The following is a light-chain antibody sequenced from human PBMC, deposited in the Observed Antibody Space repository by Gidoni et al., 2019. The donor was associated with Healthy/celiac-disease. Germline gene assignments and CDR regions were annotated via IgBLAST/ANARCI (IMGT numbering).Light chain of an antibody. CDR1: SSNIGAGYD. CDR3: QSYDSSLSGSWV. J-gene: IGLJ3*02. Sequence: QSVLTQPPSVSGAPGQRVTISCTGSSSNIGAGYDVHWYQQLPGTAPKLLIYGNSNRPSGVPDRFSGSKSGTSAYLAITGLQAEDEADDYCQSYDSSLSGSWVFGGGTKLTVL. V-gene: IGLV1-40*01. CDR2: GNS.